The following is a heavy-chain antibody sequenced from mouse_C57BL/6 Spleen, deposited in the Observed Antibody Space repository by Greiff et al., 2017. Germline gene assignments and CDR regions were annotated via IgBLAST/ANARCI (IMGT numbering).Heavy chain of an antibody. J-gene: IGHJ4*01. CDR2: ISYDGSH. Sequence: EVKLQESGPGLVKPSQSLSLTCSVTGYSITSGYYWNWIRQFPGNKLEWMGYISYDGSHNYNPSLKNRISIIRDTSKNQFFLKLNPVTTEGTATYYCAREWNYYGSSYPSAMDYWGQGTSVTVSS. CDR1: GYSITSGYY. CDR3: AREWNYYGSSYPSAMDY. D-gene: IGHD1-1*01. V-gene: IGHV3-6*01.